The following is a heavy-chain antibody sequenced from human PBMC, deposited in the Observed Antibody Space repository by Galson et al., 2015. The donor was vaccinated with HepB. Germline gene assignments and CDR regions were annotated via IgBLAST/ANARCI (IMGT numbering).Heavy chain of an antibody. Sequence: SVKVSCKASGYTFTSYGISWVRQAPGQGLEWMGWISAYNGNTNYAQKLQGRVTMTTDTSTSTAYMELRSLRSDDTAVYYCARVRKWLPFLGRGPMDVWGKGTTVTVSS. V-gene: IGHV1-18*01. CDR3: ARVRKWLPFLGRGPMDV. J-gene: IGHJ6*03. CDR1: GYTFTSYG. CDR2: ISAYNGNT. D-gene: IGHD5-12*01.